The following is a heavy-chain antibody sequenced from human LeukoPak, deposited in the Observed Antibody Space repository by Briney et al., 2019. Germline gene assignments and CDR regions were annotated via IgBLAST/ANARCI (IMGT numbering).Heavy chain of an antibody. CDR2: IYTSGST. Sequence: SETLSLTCTVSGGSISSYYWSWIRQPAGKGLEWIGRIYTSGSTNYNPSLKGRVTMSVDTSKNQFSLKLSFVTAADTAVYYCARDLTERITMVRGVDYYYYYMDVWGKGTTVTVSS. D-gene: IGHD3-10*01. CDR3: ARDLTERITMVRGVDYYYYYMDV. J-gene: IGHJ6*03. CDR1: GGSISSYY. V-gene: IGHV4-4*07.